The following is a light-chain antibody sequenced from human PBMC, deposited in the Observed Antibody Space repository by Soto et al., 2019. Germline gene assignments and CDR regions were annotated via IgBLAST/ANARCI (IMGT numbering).Light chain of an antibody. CDR2: AAS. CDR1: QSISTS. J-gene: IGKJ5*01. V-gene: IGKV1-39*01. CDR3: HQSYRTPVT. Sequence: DIQMTQSPSSLSASLGDRVTITCRASQSISTSLNWYQQKPGKAPKLLIYAASSLQSGVPSRFSGSGSGTDFTLTISSLQPEDFATYYCHQSYRTPVTFGQGTRLEI.